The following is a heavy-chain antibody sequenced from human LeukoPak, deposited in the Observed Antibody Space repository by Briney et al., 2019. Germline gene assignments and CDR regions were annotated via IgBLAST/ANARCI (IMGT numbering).Heavy chain of an antibody. CDR1: GFTFSSHW. CDR3: ATPLDYYDSSGYHQGGD. D-gene: IGHD3-22*01. CDR2: IKQDGSKK. V-gene: IGHV3-7*03. Sequence: GGSLRISCAASGFTFSSHWMTWVRQAPGKGLEWVANIKQDGSKKNYVDSVKGRFTISRDNTKNSLYLQMNSLRAEDTAVYYCATPLDYYDSSGYHQGGDWGQGTLVTVSS. J-gene: IGHJ4*02.